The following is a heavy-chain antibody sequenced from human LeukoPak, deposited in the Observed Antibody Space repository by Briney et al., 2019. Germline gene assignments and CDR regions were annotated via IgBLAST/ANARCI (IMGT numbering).Heavy chain of an antibody. CDR1: GFTFRNSA. V-gene: IGHV3-23*01. J-gene: IGHJ4*02. Sequence: GSLRLSCAASGFTFRNSAMSWGRQAPGKGLEWVSTFTGGDGSAYYADSVKGRFTISRDNSKNTLYLQMNSLRAEDTALYYCAKEGFDYWGQGTLVTVSS. CDR2: FTGGDGSA. CDR3: AKEGFDY.